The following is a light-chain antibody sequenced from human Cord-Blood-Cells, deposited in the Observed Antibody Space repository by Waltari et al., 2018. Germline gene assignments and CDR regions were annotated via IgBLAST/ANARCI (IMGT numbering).Light chain of an antibody. V-gene: IGLV3-1*01. J-gene: IGLJ1*01. Sequence: SYELTPPPSVSVSPGQTASITCSGDKLGDKYACWYQQKPGQSPVLVIYQDRKRPSGIPERFSGSNSGNTATLTISGTQAMDEADYYCQAWDSSTAVFGTGTKVTVL. CDR2: QDR. CDR3: QAWDSSTAV. CDR1: KLGDKY.